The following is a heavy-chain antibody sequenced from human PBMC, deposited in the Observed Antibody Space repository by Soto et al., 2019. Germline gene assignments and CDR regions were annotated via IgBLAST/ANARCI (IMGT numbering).Heavy chain of an antibody. Sequence: ASVKVSCKASGYTFTSYDINWVRQATGQGLEWMGWMNPNSGNTGYAQKFQGRVTMTRNTSISTAYMELSSLRSEDTAVYYCARAPRFLEWLPSQLNWFDPWGQGTLVTVSS. J-gene: IGHJ5*02. CDR2: MNPNSGNT. V-gene: IGHV1-8*01. CDR3: ARAPRFLEWLPSQLNWFDP. D-gene: IGHD3-3*01. CDR1: GYTFTSYD.